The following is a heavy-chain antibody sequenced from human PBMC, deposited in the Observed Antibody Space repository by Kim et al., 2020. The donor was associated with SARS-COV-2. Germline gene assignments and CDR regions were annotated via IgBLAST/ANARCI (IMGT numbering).Heavy chain of an antibody. CDR3: ARDGDFTMIGTFDI. V-gene: IGHV1-2*02. J-gene: IGHJ3*02. D-gene: IGHD3-22*01. Sequence: EQKFQGRVTMTRDTSIRTTYMELSRLRSDDTAVYYCARDGDFTMIGTFDIWGQGTMVTVSS.